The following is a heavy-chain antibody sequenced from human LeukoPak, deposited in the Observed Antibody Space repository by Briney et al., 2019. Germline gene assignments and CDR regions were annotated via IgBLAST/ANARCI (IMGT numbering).Heavy chain of an antibody. J-gene: IGHJ4*02. Sequence: PSETLSLTCTVSGDSISSFYWSWIRQPPGKGLEWIGYIYHNGITNYNPSLKSRVTISADTSKNQFSLKLNSLTTADTAVYYCTRGAGWLIDYWGQGILVTVSS. V-gene: IGHV4-59*01. CDR2: IYHNGIT. D-gene: IGHD3-16*01. CDR1: GDSISSFY. CDR3: TRGAGWLIDY.